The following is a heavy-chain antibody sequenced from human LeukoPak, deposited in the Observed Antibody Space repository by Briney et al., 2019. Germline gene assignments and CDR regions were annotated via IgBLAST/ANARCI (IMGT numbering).Heavy chain of an antibody. V-gene: IGHV3-23*01. D-gene: IGHD3-10*01. CDR3: AKPYDSSGSYYYYYYYGMDV. CDR1: GFTFANYA. CDR2: TSGSGHNT. Sequence: PGGSLRLSCAASGFTFANYAITWIRQAPGKGLEWVSSTSGSGHNTYYADSVQGRFTISRDNSKNTLYLQMNSLRVEDTAVYYCAKPYDSSGSYYYYYYYGMDVWGQGTTVTVSS. J-gene: IGHJ6*02.